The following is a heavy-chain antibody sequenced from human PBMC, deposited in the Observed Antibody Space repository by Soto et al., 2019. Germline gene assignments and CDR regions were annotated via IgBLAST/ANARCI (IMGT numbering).Heavy chain of an antibody. V-gene: IGHV1-69*01. Sequence: QVQLVQSGAEVKRPGSSVKVSCQASGGSFSTYAFNWLRQAPGQGLEWLGAITPIFGTPNYAQKFQGRVTISADDSTSTLYLELRSLKYDDTAIYYCASAAASGLFWGQGSQVTVSS. CDR1: GGSFSTYA. CDR2: ITPIFGTP. CDR3: ASAAASGLF. J-gene: IGHJ4*02. D-gene: IGHD6-13*01.